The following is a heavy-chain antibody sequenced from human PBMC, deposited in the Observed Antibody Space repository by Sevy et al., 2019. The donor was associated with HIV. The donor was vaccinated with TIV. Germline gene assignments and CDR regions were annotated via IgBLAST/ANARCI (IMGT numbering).Heavy chain of an antibody. CDR3: AKDPRPSHRITTFGGVDYFEY. Sequence: GGSLRLSCAASGFTFSTYGMHWVRQAPGKGLEWVAFIRYDESEQSCADSVKGRCTISRDNSKSTLYRRLSSLRDEDTAVYYCAKDPRPSHRITTFGGVDYFEYWGQGTLVTVSS. CDR2: IRYDESEQ. D-gene: IGHD3-3*01. CDR1: GFTFSTYG. V-gene: IGHV3-30*02. J-gene: IGHJ4*02.